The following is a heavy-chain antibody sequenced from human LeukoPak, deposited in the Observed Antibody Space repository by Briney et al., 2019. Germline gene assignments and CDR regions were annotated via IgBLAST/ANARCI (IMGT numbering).Heavy chain of an antibody. D-gene: IGHD3-10*01. CDR1: GYTFTSYG. CDR3: ARDTTALGSGSYYNPPLRY. J-gene: IGHJ4*02. CDR2: ISAYNGNT. Sequence: ASVKVSCKASGYTFTSYGISWVRQAPGQGLEWMGWISAYNGNTNYAQKLQGRVTMTTDTSTSTAYMELRSLRSDNTAVYYCARDTTALGSGSYYNPPLRYWGQGTLVTVSS. V-gene: IGHV1-18*01.